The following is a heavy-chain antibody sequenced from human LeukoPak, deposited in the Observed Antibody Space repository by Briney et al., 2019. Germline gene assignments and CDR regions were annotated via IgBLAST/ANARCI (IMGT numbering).Heavy chain of an antibody. CDR1: GYTFTGYY. V-gene: IGHV1-2*02. D-gene: IGHD3-10*01. CDR2: INPNSGGT. Sequence: GTSVKVSCKASGYTFTGYYMHWVRQAPGQGLEWMGWINPNSGGTNYAQKFQGRVTMTRDTSISTAYMELSRLRSDDTAVYYCARGVYTMVRGAYYYYYMDVWGKGATVTISS. J-gene: IGHJ6*03. CDR3: ARGVYTMVRGAYYYYYMDV.